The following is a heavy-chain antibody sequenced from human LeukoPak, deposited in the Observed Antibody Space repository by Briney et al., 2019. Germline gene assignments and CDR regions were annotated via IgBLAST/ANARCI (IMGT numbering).Heavy chain of an antibody. CDR1: GFTFGKYW. J-gene: IGHJ4*02. V-gene: IGHV3-7*03. Sequence: GGSLRLSCVASGFTFGKYWMSWVRQAPGKGLEWVANIKLDGSEKNYVDSVKGRFTISRDNTKNSLYLQMNSLRAEDTAVFYCARDETTGVLHFDYWGQGTLVTVSS. CDR2: IKLDGSEK. CDR3: ARDETTGVLHFDY. D-gene: IGHD4-11*01.